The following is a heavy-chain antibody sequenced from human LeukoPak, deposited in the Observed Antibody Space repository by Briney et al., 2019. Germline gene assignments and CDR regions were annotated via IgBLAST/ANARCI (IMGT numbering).Heavy chain of an antibody. CDR1: GYSFTSYW. D-gene: IGHD1-1*01. CDR2: ICPGDSDT. CDR3: ARHGSNWNYDYYYYMDV. Sequence: GESLKISCKGSGYSFTSYWIGWVRQMPGKGLEWMGIICPGDSDTRYSPSFQGQVTISADKSISTAYLQWSSLKASDTAMYYCARHGSNWNYDYYYYMDVWGKGTTVTVSS. J-gene: IGHJ6*03. V-gene: IGHV5-51*01.